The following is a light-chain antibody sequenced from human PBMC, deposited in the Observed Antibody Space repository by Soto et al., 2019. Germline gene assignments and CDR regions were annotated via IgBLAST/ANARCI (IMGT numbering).Light chain of an antibody. CDR2: TNS. CDR1: SSNIGAGYD. V-gene: IGLV1-40*01. J-gene: IGLJ3*02. Sequence: QSVLTQPPSVSGAPGQGVTIXCAGTSSNIGAGYDVHWYQQVPGTAPKLLIYTNSNRPSGVPDRFSGSKSGTSASLAITGLQAADEADYYCQSYDSSLSALVFGGGTKVTVL. CDR3: QSYDSSLSALV.